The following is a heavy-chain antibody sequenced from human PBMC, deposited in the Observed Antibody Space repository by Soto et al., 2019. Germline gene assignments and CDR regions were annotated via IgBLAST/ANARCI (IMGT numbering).Heavy chain of an antibody. CDR2: VYNSGST. D-gene: IGHD6-13*01. V-gene: IGHV4-59*01. CDR1: CGSISSNY. Sequence: SETLSLTCTGSCGSISSNYWTWIRQPPGKGLEWIGYVYNSGSTNYNPSLKSRVTISEDTSKSQFSLKVNSMTAADTAVYYCARYRREAVAGYTLDNWGQGILVTVSS. J-gene: IGHJ4*02. CDR3: ARYRREAVAGYTLDN.